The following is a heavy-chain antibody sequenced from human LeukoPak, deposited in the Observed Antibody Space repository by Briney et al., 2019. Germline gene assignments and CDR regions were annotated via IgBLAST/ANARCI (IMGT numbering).Heavy chain of an antibody. Sequence: GASVKVSCKASGYTFTSYGISWVRQAPGQGLEWMGWISAYNGNTNYAQKLQGRVTMTTDASTSTAYMELRSLRSDDTAVYYCAKDYCSSTRCFGVNWFDPWGQGTLVTVSS. D-gene: IGHD2-2*01. CDR1: GYTFTSYG. CDR3: AKDYCSSTRCFGVNWFDP. V-gene: IGHV1-18*01. J-gene: IGHJ5*02. CDR2: ISAYNGNT.